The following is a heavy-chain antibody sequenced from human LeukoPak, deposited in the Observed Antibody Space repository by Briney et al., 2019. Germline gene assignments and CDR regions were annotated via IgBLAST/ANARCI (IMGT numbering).Heavy chain of an antibody. CDR3: ARQFGVVGVSFY. CDR2: IYPEDSDT. CDR1: GYNFTTYR. D-gene: IGHD3-16*01. V-gene: IGHV5-51*01. J-gene: IGHJ4*02. Sequence: GESLKISCKGSGYNFTTYRIGWVRQMPGKGLEWVAIIYPEDSDTRYSPSFQGQVTISADKSISTAYLQWSSLKASDTAMYYCARQFGVVGVSFYWGQGTLVTVSS.